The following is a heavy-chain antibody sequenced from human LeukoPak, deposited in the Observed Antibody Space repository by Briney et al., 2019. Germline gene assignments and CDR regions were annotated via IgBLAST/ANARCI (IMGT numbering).Heavy chain of an antibody. J-gene: IGHJ5*02. Sequence: ASVKVSCKAPGYTFTGYYVHWVRQAPGQGLEWMGWINPNSGGTNYAQKFQGRVTMTRDTSISTAYMELSRLRSDDTAVYYCASLGQVVVTPRNAVSAWGQGTLVTVSS. D-gene: IGHD4-23*01. CDR2: INPNSGGT. V-gene: IGHV1-2*02. CDR3: ASLGQVVVTPRNAVSA. CDR1: GYTFTGYY.